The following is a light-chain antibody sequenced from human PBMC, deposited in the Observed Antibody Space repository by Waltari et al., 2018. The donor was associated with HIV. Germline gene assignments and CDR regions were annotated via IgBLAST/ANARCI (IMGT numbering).Light chain of an antibody. V-gene: IGKV1-9*01. CDR3: QQFKSYPFT. CDR1: EGISRF. Sequence: DIHLTQSPAYLSASVGDRVTLTCRASEGISRFLAWYQQDPGKAPKLLIYTASTLQSGVPSRFSGSGSGTEFTLTVTSLQPEDFVTYYCQQFKSYPFTFGQGTELGIK. CDR2: TAS. J-gene: IGKJ2*01.